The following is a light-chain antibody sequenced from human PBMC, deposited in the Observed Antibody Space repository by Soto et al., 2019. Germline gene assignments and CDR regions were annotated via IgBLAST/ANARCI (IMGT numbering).Light chain of an antibody. CDR3: QQYGSSGT. V-gene: IGKV3-20*01. CDR1: QSVSNNY. CDR2: GAS. Sequence: VLSQSPGTLSLSPGEAAALSCRASQSVSNNYLGWYQQKPGQAPRLLIDGASNRATGIPDRFSGSASGTDFTLTINRLEPEDVAVYYCQQYGSSGTFGQGTKVDIK. J-gene: IGKJ1*01.